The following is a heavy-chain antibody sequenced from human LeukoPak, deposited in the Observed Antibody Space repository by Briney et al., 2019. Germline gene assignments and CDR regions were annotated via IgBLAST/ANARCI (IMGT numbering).Heavy chain of an antibody. CDR3: TTEYEGSGSAFDI. D-gene: IGHD1-26*01. CDR1: GFTFSNYW. J-gene: IGHJ3*02. Sequence: GGSLRLSCAASGFTFSNYWMHWVRQAPGKGLEWVGRIKSRADGETTDYAAPVKGRFTISRDNSKNTLQMNSLKIEDTAVYYCTTEYEGSGSAFDIWGQGTMVTVPS. CDR2: IKSRADGETT. V-gene: IGHV3-15*01.